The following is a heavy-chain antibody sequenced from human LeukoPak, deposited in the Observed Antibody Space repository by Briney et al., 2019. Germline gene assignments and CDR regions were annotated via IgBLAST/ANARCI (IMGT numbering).Heavy chain of an antibody. CDR2: INPNSGGT. Sequence: ASVKVSCKASGYTFTGYYMHWVRQAPGQGLEWMGWINPNSGGTNYAQKFQGRVTMTRDTSISTAYMELGRLRSDDTAVYYCARDSGSYTAKFDCWGQGTLVTVSS. J-gene: IGHJ4*02. V-gene: IGHV1-2*02. D-gene: IGHD1-26*01. CDR1: GYTFTGYY. CDR3: ARDSGSYTAKFDC.